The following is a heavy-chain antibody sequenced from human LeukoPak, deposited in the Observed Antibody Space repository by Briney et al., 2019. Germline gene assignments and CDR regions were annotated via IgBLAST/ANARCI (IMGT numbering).Heavy chain of an antibody. Sequence: GGSVRLSCAASGFTFSSYSMDWVRQAPGKGLEWVSSISSSSSYIYYADSVKGRFTISRDNAKNSLYLQMNSLRAEDTAVYYCARDRETTVTTGYFDYWGQGTLVTVSS. CDR1: GFTFSSYS. CDR2: ISSSSSYI. V-gene: IGHV3-21*01. J-gene: IGHJ4*02. CDR3: ARDRETTVTTGYFDY. D-gene: IGHD4-11*01.